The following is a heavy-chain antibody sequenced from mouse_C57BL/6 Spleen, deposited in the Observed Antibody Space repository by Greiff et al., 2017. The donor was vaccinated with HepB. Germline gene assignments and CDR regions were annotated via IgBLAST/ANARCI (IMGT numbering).Heavy chain of an antibody. V-gene: IGHV1-26*01. CDR2: INPNNGGT. D-gene: IGHD2-3*01. J-gene: IGHJ3*01. Sequence: EVQLQQSGPELVKPGASVKISCKASGYTFTDYYMNWVKQSHGKSLEWIGDINPNNGGTSYNQKFKGKATLTVDKSSSTAYMELRSLTSEDSAVYYCARGVMVNPLSYWGQGTLVTVSA. CDR1: GYTFTDYY. CDR3: ARGVMVNPLSY.